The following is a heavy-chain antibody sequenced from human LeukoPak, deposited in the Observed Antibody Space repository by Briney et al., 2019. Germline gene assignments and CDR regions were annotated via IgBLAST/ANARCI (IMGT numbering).Heavy chain of an antibody. D-gene: IGHD6-19*01. J-gene: IGHJ4*02. Sequence: ASVKVSCKASGYTFTNYYIHWVRQAPGQGLEWMGIINPSGGSTNYAQKFQGRVTMTRDTSTSTVYMEPSSLRSEDTAVYYCARANSSGGTDGYFDYWGQGTLVTVSS. CDR3: ARANSSGGTDGYFDY. V-gene: IGHV1-46*01. CDR2: INPSGGST. CDR1: GYTFTNYY.